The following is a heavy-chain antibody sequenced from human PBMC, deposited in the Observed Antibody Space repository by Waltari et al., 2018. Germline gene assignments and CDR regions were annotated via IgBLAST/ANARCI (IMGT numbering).Heavy chain of an antibody. V-gene: IGHV6-1*01. CDR3: AREGYSYGYVDY. CDR1: GASVSRNSAP. J-gene: IGHJ4*02. Sequence: QVQLQQSGPGLVKPSQTLSLTCALSGASVSRNSAPWTWIRQSPSRGLEWLGRTYYRSKWYNDYAVSVKSRITINTDTSKNQFSLQLNSVTPEDTAVYYCAREGYSYGYVDYWGQGTLVTVSS. CDR2: TYYRSKWYN. D-gene: IGHD5-18*01.